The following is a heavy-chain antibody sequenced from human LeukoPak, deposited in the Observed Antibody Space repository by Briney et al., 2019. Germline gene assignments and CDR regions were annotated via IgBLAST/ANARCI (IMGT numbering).Heavy chain of an antibody. V-gene: IGHV3-23*01. CDR3: TTTRPYGTTWAGAFED. CDR2: VTSRSAT. Sequence: PGGSLRLSCVASGFIFSSHGMSWVRRAPGKGLEWVSTVTSRSATHYTDSVKGRFITSRDSSKNTLFLQMNSLRAEDTALYYCTTTRPYGTTWAGAFEDWGQGTPVTVSS. J-gene: IGHJ4*02. D-gene: IGHD6-19*01. CDR1: GFIFSSHG.